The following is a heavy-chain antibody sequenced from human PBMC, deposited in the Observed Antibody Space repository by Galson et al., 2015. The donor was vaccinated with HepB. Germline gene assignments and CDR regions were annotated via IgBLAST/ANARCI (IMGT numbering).Heavy chain of an antibody. CDR2: IYYIGST. Sequence: SETLSLTCTVSGGSISGYYWSWIRQPPGKGLEWIGYIYYIGSTNYNPSLKSRVTISVDKSKNQFSLKLSSVTAADTAVYYCARDVVAAAGGHWFDPWGQGTLVTVSS. V-gene: IGHV4-59*12. J-gene: IGHJ5*02. D-gene: IGHD6-13*01. CDR1: GGSISGYY. CDR3: ARDVVAAAGGHWFDP.